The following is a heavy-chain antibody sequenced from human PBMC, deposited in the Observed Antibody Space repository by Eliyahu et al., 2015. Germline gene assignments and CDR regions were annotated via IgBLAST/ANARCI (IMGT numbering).Heavy chain of an antibody. CDR2: ISNDGSNK. Sequence: QVQLVESGGGVVQPGRSLRXSCAXSGXXFGXYXMHWVRQAPGKGPEWVAVISNDGSNKYYVDSVKGRFTISRDNSKNTLYLQMNSLRAEDTAIYYCAKNVYYCSGGGCFLDYWGQGTLVTVSS. J-gene: IGHJ4*02. CDR3: AKNVYYCSGGGCFLDY. V-gene: IGHV3-30*18. D-gene: IGHD2-15*01. CDR1: GXXFGXYX.